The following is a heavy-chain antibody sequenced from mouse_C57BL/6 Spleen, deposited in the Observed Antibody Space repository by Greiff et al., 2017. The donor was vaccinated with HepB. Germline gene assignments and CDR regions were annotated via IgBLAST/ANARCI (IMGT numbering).Heavy chain of an antibody. CDR3: ARSQSNTTGFAY. Sequence: VQLQQSGTELIRPGTSVKVSCKASGYAFTNYLIEWVKQRPGQGLEWIGVINPGSGGTNYNEKFKGKATLTADKSSSTAYMQLSSLTSEDSAVFSCARSQSNTTGFAYWSQGTLVTVSA. CDR2: INPGSGGT. V-gene: IGHV1-54*01. D-gene: IGHD2-12*01. CDR1: GYAFTNYL. J-gene: IGHJ3*01.